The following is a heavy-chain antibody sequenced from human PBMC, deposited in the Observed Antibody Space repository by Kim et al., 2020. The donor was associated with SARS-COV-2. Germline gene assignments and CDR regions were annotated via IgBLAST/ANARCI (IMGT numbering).Heavy chain of an antibody. J-gene: IGHJ6*02. D-gene: IGHD4-17*01. V-gene: IGHV3-11*03. Sequence: GRVTISRDNAKNSLYLQMNSLRAEDTAVYYCARSSRYGDYVSYYYYGMDVWGQGTTVTVSS. CDR3: ARSSRYGDYVSYYYYGMDV.